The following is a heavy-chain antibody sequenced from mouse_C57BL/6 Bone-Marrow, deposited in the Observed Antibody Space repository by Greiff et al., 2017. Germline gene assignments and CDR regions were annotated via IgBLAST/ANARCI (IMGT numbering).Heavy chain of an antibody. CDR3: ARGTYGNYVSYFDY. Sequence: VQLQQSGPELVKPGASVKIPCKASGYTFTDYNMDWVKQSHGKSLEWIGDINPNNGGTIYNQKFKGKATLTVDKSSSTAYMELRSLTSEDTAVYYCARGTYGNYVSYFDYWGQGTTLTVSS. CDR1: GYTFTDYN. CDR2: INPNNGGT. D-gene: IGHD2-1*01. J-gene: IGHJ2*01. V-gene: IGHV1-18*01.